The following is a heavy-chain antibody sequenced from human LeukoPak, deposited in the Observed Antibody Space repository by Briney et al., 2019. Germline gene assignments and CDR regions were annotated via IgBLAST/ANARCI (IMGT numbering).Heavy chain of an antibody. V-gene: IGHV3-9*01. D-gene: IGHD3-22*01. CDR2: ISWNGATV. Sequence: GRSLRLSCAASGFTFDDYAMHWVRQAPGKGLEWVSGISWNGATVVYADSVKGRFTISRDNAKNSLYLQVNSLRAEDTALYYCVKEGIPTGSQYDSIGLKNWFDPWGQGTLVTVSS. CDR3: VKEGIPTGSQYDSIGLKNWFDP. CDR1: GFTFDDYA. J-gene: IGHJ5*02.